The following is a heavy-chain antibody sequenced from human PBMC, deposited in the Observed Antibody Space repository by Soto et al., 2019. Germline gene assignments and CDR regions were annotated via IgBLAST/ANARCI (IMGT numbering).Heavy chain of an antibody. Sequence: SETLSLTCTVSGGSISSYYWSWVRQRPGKGLEWIGEINHSGSTNYNPSLKSRVTISVDTSKNQFSLKLSSVTAADTAVYYCARRIAAAGAGYYFDYWGQGTLVTVSS. CDR3: ARRIAAAGAGYYFDY. V-gene: IGHV4-34*01. CDR2: INHSGST. CDR1: GGSISSYY. J-gene: IGHJ4*02. D-gene: IGHD6-13*01.